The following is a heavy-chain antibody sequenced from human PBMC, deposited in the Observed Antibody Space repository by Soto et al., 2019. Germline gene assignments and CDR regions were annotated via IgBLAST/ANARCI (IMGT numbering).Heavy chain of an antibody. J-gene: IGHJ3*02. CDR1: GGSISSYY. V-gene: IGHV4-59*08. CDR2: IHYSGCT. Sequence: SETLSLTCTVSGGSISSYYWSWIRQSPGKGLEWIGYIHYSGCTKSNPSPKSRVTISVDTSRNQFSLNLSSVTAADTAVYYCARQGTRLRPIITIVTASTFDMWGQGTTVTVSS. D-gene: IGHD3-10*01. CDR3: ARQGTRLRPIITIVTASTFDM.